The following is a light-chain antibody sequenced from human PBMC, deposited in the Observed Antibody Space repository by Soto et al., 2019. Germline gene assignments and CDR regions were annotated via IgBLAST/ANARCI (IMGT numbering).Light chain of an antibody. J-gene: IGLJ2*01. CDR2: DTN. V-gene: IGLV7-46*01. CDR3: LLSYSGADVV. Sequence: QAVVTQEPSLTVSPGGTVTLTCGSSTGAVTSGHYPYWFQQKPGQAPRTLIYDTNNKHSWTPARFSGSLLGGKAALTLSGAQPEDEAEYYCLLSYSGADVVFGGGTKLTVL. CDR1: TGAVTSGHY.